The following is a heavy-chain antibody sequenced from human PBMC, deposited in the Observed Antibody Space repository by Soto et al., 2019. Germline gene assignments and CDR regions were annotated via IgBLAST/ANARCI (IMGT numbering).Heavy chain of an antibody. CDR3: VRWPEGSLPLIDY. D-gene: IGHD1-26*01. V-gene: IGHV3-23*01. J-gene: IGHJ4*02. CDR2: ISNSGINT. Sequence: EEQLLESGGGLVQPGGSLRLSCAASGLSFITYAMTWVRQAPGKRLEWVSSISNSGINTYYAASVKGRFTISRDNAQNTLYLQMNNLRADDTALYYCVRWPEGSLPLIDYWGQGTLVTVSS. CDR1: GLSFITYA.